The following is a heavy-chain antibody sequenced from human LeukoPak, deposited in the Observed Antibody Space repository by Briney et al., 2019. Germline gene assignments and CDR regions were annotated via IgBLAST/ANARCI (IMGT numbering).Heavy chain of an antibody. J-gene: IGHJ4*02. V-gene: IGHV3-20*04. Sequence: GGSLRLSCAASGFTFDDYGMSWVRQAPGKGLEWDAGIHWNGGSTGCVDSVKGRFTISRDNAKNSLYLQMNSLRAEDTALNYCAKDTELVVTQIDYWGQGTLVTVSS. CDR1: GFTFDDYG. CDR2: IHWNGGST. CDR3: AKDTELVVTQIDY. D-gene: IGHD3-22*01.